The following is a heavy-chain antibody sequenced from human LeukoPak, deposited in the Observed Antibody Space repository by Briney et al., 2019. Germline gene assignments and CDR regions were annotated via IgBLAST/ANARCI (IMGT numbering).Heavy chain of an antibody. D-gene: IGHD4-11*01. CDR2: IGAGGTFT. V-gene: IGHV3-23*01. Sequence: GGSLRLSGTASGVTFSSYAMNWLRQAPGKGLEWVSGIGAGGTFTYYADSVKGRFTIFRGNSRNTLYLQMTSLRADDTAVYYCAKDLDYTTYGYDFDYWGQGTLVTVSS. CDR1: GVTFSSYA. J-gene: IGHJ4*02. CDR3: AKDLDYTTYGYDFDY.